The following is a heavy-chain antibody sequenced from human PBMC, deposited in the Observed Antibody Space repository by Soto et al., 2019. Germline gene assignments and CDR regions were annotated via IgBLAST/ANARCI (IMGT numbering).Heavy chain of an antibody. CDR2: IYSSGGA. V-gene: IGHV4-4*07. CDR1: GGSIASYY. J-gene: IGHJ4*02. CDR3: VRDCSAGSCYFLFDY. D-gene: IGHD2-15*01. Sequence: SETLSLTCTVSGGSIASYYWSWIRQSAGKGLEWIGRIYSSGGADYNPSLKSRVTMSVDTSKNQFSLMLSSVTAADTAVYYCVRDCSAGSCYFLFDYWGQGTLVAVSS.